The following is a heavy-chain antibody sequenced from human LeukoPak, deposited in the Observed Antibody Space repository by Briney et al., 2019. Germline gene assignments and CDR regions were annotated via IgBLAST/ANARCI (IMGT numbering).Heavy chain of an antibody. CDR2: ISSSGRTI. Sequence: PGGSLRLSCAASGFTLSSYEMNWVRQAPGKGLEWVSYISSSGRTIYYADSVKGRFTISTDNAKNSLYLQMNSLRAEDTAVYYCAELGITMIGGVWGKGTTVTISS. D-gene: IGHD3-10*02. J-gene: IGHJ6*04. V-gene: IGHV3-48*03. CDR1: GFTLSSYE. CDR3: AELGITMIGGV.